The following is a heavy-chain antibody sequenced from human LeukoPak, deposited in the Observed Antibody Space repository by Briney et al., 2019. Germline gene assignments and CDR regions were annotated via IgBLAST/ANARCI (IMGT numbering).Heavy chain of an antibody. Sequence: GGSLRLSCAASGFTVSSNYMSWVRQAPGKGLEWVSVIYSDSSTYYADSVQGRFTISRDNSKNTLYLQMNSLRAEDTAVYYCARDLGYCSGGSCYVGYFDYWGQGTLVTVSS. J-gene: IGHJ4*02. V-gene: IGHV3-66*01. CDR2: IYSDSST. CDR3: ARDLGYCSGGSCYVGYFDY. D-gene: IGHD2-15*01. CDR1: GFTVSSNY.